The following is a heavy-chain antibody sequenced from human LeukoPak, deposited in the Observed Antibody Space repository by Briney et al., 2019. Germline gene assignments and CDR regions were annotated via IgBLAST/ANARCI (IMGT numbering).Heavy chain of an antibody. J-gene: IGHJ4*02. CDR3: ARGGGDDYVWGSYRYDDY. Sequence: ASVKVSCKASGYTFTSYDINWVRQATGQGLEWMGWMNPNSGNTGYAQKFQGRVTMTRNTSISTAYMELSSLRSEDTAVYYCARGGGDDYVWGSYRYDDYWGQETLVTVSS. D-gene: IGHD3-16*02. CDR1: GYTFTSYD. CDR2: MNPNSGNT. V-gene: IGHV1-8*01.